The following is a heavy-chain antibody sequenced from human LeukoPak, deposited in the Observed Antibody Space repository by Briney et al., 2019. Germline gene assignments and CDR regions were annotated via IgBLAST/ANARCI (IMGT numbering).Heavy chain of an antibody. Sequence: PGGSLRLSCAASGFTFSSYSMNWVRQAPGKGLEWVSSISSSSSYIYYADSVKGRFTISRDNSKNTLYLQMNSLRAEDTAVYYCAMGPYYGSGSYYSYDAFDIWGQGTMVTVSS. D-gene: IGHD3-10*01. J-gene: IGHJ3*02. CDR2: ISSSSSYI. V-gene: IGHV3-21*01. CDR1: GFTFSSYS. CDR3: AMGPYYGSGSYYSYDAFDI.